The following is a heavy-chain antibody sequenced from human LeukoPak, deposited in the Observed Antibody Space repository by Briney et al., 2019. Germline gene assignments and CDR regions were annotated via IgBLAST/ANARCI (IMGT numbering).Heavy chain of an antibody. Sequence: SETLSLTCTVSGYSISSGYYWGWIRQPPGKGLEWIGSIYHSGSTYYNPSLKSRVTISVDTSKNQFSLKLSSVTAADTAVYYCARGGQGCSSTQCGRWFDPWGQGTLVTVSS. D-gene: IGHD2-2*01. CDR1: GYSISSGYY. CDR2: IYHSGST. CDR3: ARGGQGCSSTQCGRWFDP. J-gene: IGHJ5*02. V-gene: IGHV4-38-2*02.